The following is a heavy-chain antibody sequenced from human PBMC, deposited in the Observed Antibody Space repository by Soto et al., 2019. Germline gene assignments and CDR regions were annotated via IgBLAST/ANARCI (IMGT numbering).Heavy chain of an antibody. V-gene: IGHV3-21*01. CDR3: AEGYCSSTSCYVLGY. J-gene: IGHJ4*02. CDR2: ISSSSSYI. D-gene: IGHD2-2*01. Sequence: PGKGLEWVSSISSSSSYIYYADSVKGRFTISRDNAKNSLYLQMNSLRAEDTAVYYCAEGYCSSTSCYVLGYWGQGTLVTVSS.